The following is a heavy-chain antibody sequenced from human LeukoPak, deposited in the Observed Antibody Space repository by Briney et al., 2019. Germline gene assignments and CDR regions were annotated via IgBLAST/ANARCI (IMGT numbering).Heavy chain of an antibody. CDR3: AKDSPSSDYVLGSYRYTYIDY. J-gene: IGHJ4*02. V-gene: IGHV4-4*02. Sequence: SETLSLTCAASGGSISSSNWWGWVRQPPGKGLEWIGEIYLSGSTNYNPSLKSRVTISVDKSKNQFSLKLSSVTAADTAVYYCAKDSPSSDYVLGSYRYTYIDYWGQGTLVTVSS. CDR1: GGSISSSNW. D-gene: IGHD3-16*02. CDR2: IYLSGST.